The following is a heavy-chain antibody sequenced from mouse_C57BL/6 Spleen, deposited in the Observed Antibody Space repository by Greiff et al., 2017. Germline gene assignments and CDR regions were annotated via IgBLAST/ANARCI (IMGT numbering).Heavy chain of an antibody. Sequence: VKLMESGAELVRPGASVTLSCKASGYTFTDYEMHWVKQTPVHGLEWIGAIDPETGGTAYNQKFKGKAILTADKSSSTAYMELRSLTSEDSAVYYCTRNGNLYYYAMDYWGQGTSVTVSS. D-gene: IGHD2-1*01. J-gene: IGHJ4*01. CDR1: GYTFTDYE. CDR2: IDPETGGT. CDR3: TRNGNLYYYAMDY. V-gene: IGHV1-15*01.